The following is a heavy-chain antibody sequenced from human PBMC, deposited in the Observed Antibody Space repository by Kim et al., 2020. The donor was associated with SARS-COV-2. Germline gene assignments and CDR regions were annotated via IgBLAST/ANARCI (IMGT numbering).Heavy chain of an antibody. V-gene: IGHV4-39*01. CDR3: ARLLWFGESFDY. Sequence: YYTPSLKSRVTISVDTSKNQFSLKLSSVTAADTAVYYCARLLWFGESFDYWGQGTLVTVSS. J-gene: IGHJ4*02. D-gene: IGHD3-10*01.